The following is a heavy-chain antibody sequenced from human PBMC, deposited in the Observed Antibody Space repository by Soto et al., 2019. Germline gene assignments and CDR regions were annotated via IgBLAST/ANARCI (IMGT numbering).Heavy chain of an antibody. CDR2: IYYSGST. V-gene: IGHV4-39*01. CDR3: ARLMVVAAPFS. CDR1: GGSISSSSYY. Sequence: QLQLQGSGPGLVKPSETLSLTCTVSGGSISSSSYYWGWIRQPPGKGLEWIGSIYYSGSTYYNPSLKSRVTISVDTSKNQFSLKLSSVTAADTAVYYCARLMVVAAPFSWGQGTLVTVSS. D-gene: IGHD2-15*01. J-gene: IGHJ5*02.